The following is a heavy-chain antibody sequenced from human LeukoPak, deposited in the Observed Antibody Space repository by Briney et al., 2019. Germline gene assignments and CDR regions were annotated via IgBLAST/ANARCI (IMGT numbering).Heavy chain of an antibody. CDR1: GFTFSSYG. CDR2: IRYDGSNK. Sequence: GGSLRLSCAASGFTFSSYGMHWVRQAPGKGLEWVAFIRYDGSNKYYADSVKGRFTISRDNSKNTLYLQMNSLRAEDTAVYYCAKDLRSDLRSLLRWGQGTLVTVSS. D-gene: IGHD3-10*01. V-gene: IGHV3-30*02. J-gene: IGHJ4*02. CDR3: AKDLRSDLRSLLR.